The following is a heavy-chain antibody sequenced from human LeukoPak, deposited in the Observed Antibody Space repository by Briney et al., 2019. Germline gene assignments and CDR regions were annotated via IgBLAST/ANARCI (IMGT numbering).Heavy chain of an antibody. D-gene: IGHD1-7*01. V-gene: IGHV1-18*01. J-gene: IGHJ4*02. CDR3: ARMGWNYVAYFDY. CDR2: ISAYNGNT. Sequence: ASVKVSCKASGYTFTSYAINWVRQAPGQGLEWMGWISAYNGNTNYAQKLQGRVTMTTDTSTSTACMELRNLRSDDTAVYYCARMGWNYVAYFDYWGQGTLVTVSS. CDR1: GYTFTSYA.